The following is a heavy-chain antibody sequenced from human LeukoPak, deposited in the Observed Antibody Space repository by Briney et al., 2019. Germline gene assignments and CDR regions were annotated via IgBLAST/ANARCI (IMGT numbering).Heavy chain of an antibody. CDR1: GFTFSSYW. J-gene: IGHJ4*02. V-gene: IGHV3-74*01. CDR2: ISGDGRNI. CDR3: VKITGLSPGAFDY. D-gene: IGHD3-9*01. Sequence: PGGSLRLSCVASGFTFSSYWMHWVRQDPRKGLVWVSRISGDGRNINYADSVRGRFTISRDNAKNTLYLQMNSLRAEDTAVYYCVKITGLSPGAFDYWGQGALVIVSS.